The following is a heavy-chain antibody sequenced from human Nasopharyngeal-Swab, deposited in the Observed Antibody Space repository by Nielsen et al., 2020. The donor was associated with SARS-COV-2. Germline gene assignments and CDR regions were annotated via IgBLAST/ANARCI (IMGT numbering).Heavy chain of an antibody. CDR3: AREGGYSYGWSTYYYYGMDV. V-gene: IGHV3-53*01. CDR1: GFTVSSNY. D-gene: IGHD5-18*01. CDR2: IYSGGST. J-gene: IGHJ6*02. Sequence: GGSLRLSCAASGFTVSSNYMSWVRQAPGKGPEWVSVIYSGGSTYYADSVKGRFTISRDNSKNTLYLQMNSLRAEDTAVYYCAREGGYSYGWSTYYYYGMDVWGQGTTVTVSS.